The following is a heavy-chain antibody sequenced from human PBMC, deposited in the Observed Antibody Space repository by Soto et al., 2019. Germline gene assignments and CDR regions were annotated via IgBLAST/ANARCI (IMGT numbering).Heavy chain of an antibody. CDR2: ISNSSSTI. CDR1: GFTFSSYS. Sequence: EVQLVESGGGLVQPGGSLRLSCAAPGFTFSSYSMNWVRQAPGKGLEWVSYISNSSSTIYYADSVKGRFTISRDNAKNSLYLQMNRLRDEDTAVYYCARDSPGRYCSSTSCPRMDVWGQGTTVTVSS. J-gene: IGHJ6*02. D-gene: IGHD2-2*01. V-gene: IGHV3-48*02. CDR3: ARDSPGRYCSSTSCPRMDV.